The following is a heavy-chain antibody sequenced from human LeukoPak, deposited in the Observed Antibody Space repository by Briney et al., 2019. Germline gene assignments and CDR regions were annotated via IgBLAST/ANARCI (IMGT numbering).Heavy chain of an antibody. Sequence: GGSLRLSCAASGFTFSSYSMNWVRQAPGKGLEWVSYISVSRSTIYYADSVKGRFTISRDNSKNTLYLQMNSLRAEDTAVYYCARSPIAAEYYYYMDVWGKGTTVTVSS. CDR1: GFTFSSYS. V-gene: IGHV3-48*01. CDR2: ISVSRSTI. CDR3: ARSPIAAEYYYYMDV. J-gene: IGHJ6*03. D-gene: IGHD6-13*01.